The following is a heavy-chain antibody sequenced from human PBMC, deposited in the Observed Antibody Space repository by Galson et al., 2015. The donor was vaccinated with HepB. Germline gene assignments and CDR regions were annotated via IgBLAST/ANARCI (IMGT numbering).Heavy chain of an antibody. CDR3: ARHGNYYDILPGFYMDV. CDR2: ISPADSDT. CDR1: GYNFTNYW. V-gene: IGHV5-51*01. Sequence: QSGAEVKKPGESLKISCKGSGYNFTNYWIGWVRQMPGKGLEWMGIISPADSDTKYSPSFQGQVTISADKSISIAYLQWSSLKASDTAMYYCARHGNYYDILPGFYMDVWGKGTTVSVSS. J-gene: IGHJ6*03. D-gene: IGHD3-9*01.